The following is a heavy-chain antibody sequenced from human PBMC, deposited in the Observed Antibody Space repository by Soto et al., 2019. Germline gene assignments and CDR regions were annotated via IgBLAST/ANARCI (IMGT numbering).Heavy chain of an antibody. J-gene: IGHJ4*02. CDR2: IDPSDSYV. CDR3: TRRASSSFYHFDF. V-gene: IGHV5-10-1*01. D-gene: IGHD2-2*01. Sequence: GESLKISCQTSGCSFSAYWINWVRKMPGKGLEWMATIDPSDSYVDYSPSFRGHVTFSVDRSITTVYLQWNSLKASDSAMYFCTRRASSSFYHFDFWGQGALVTVSS. CDR1: GCSFSAYW.